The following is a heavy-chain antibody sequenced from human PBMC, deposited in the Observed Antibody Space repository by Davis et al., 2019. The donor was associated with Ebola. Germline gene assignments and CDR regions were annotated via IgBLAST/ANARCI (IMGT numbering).Heavy chain of an antibody. Sequence: GESLKISCSASGFIFSTYVMSWVRLAPGKGLEWVSTYGTSADTYYADSVKGRFTISRDNSKNTLYLQMSSLRAEDTATYYCAKRPDVVLPEVSFYYYGMDVWGKGTTVTVSS. V-gene: IGHV3-23*01. CDR3: AKRPDVVLPEVSFYYYGMDV. J-gene: IGHJ6*04. CDR1: GFIFSTYV. D-gene: IGHD2-2*01. CDR2: GTSADT.